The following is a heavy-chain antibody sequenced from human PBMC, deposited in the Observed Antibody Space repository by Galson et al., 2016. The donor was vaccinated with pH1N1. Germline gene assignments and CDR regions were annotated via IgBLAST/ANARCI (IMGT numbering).Heavy chain of an antibody. CDR3: ARDNLRGSGSPDASDV. D-gene: IGHD3-10*02. Sequence: SLILSCAASGFTFSSYAMSWVRQAPGKGLEWVSAISGSGGYTYFADSVQGRFTISRDNSKNTLYLQMNTLRAEDTAVYYCARDNLRGSGSPDASDVWGQGTMVTVST. CDR2: ISGSGGYT. V-gene: IGHV3-23*01. J-gene: IGHJ3*01. CDR1: GFTFSSYA.